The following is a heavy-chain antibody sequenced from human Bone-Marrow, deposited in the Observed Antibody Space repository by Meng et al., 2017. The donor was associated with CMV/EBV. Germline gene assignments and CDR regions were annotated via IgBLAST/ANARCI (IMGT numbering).Heavy chain of an antibody. CDR1: GSSISSYY. CDR3: ARDPATGPRGDHFDY. J-gene: IGHJ4*02. CDR2: MNSGGSA. D-gene: IGHD3-16*01. V-gene: IGHV4-59*01. Sequence: GSLRLSCNVSGSSISSYYWSWIRQPPGKGLEWIGFMNSGGSANYNASLRSRVTISVDMSRNQFSLRLSSVTAADTAVYYCARDPATGPRGDHFDYWGQGIRVTVSS.